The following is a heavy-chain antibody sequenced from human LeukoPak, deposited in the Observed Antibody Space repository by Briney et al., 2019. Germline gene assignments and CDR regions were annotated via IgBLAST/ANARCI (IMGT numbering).Heavy chain of an antibody. J-gene: IGHJ6*04. CDR1: GGSISRGDYY. D-gene: IGHD3-10*01. CDR3: ARVRRFGELYNYYGMDV. V-gene: IGHV4-30-4*01. Sequence: PSETLSLTCTVSGGSISRGDYYWSWIRQSPGKGLEWIGCIYYSGSTFYNPSLKSRLTISVDTSKNHFSLKLNSVTAADTAVYYCARVRRFGELYNYYGMDVWGKGTTVTVSS. CDR2: IYYSGST.